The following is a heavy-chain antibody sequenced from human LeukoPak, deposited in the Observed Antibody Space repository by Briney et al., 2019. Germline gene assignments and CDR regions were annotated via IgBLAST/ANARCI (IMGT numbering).Heavy chain of an antibody. CDR1: GFTFSSYW. V-gene: IGHV3-74*01. CDR2: IASDGSST. Sequence: PGGSLRLSCTASGFTFSSYWMNWVRQAPGKGLVWVSRIASDGSSTTYADSVKGRFSISRDNSKNTLYLQMNSLRAEDTAVYYCAKGRNYGDNLDAFDIWGQGTMVTVSS. J-gene: IGHJ3*02. CDR3: AKGRNYGDNLDAFDI. D-gene: IGHD4-23*01.